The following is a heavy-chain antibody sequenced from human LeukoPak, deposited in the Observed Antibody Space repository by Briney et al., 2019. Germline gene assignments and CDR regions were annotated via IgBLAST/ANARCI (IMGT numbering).Heavy chain of an antibody. CDR1: GYTFTGYY. J-gene: IGHJ6*02. V-gene: IGHV1-2*02. Sequence: ASVKVSCKASGYTFTGYYMHWVRQAPGQGLEWMGWINPNSGGTNYAQKFQGRVTMTRDTSISTAYMELSRLRSDDTAVYYCARSLDGSGSYHYYGMDVWGQGTTVTVSS. CDR2: INPNSGGT. CDR3: ARSLDGSGSYHYYGMDV. D-gene: IGHD3-10*01.